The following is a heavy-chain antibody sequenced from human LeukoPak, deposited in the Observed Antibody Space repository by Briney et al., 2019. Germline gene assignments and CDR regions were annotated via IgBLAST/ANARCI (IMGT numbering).Heavy chain of an antibody. V-gene: IGHV3-53*01. D-gene: IGHD3-3*01. Sequence: PGGSLRLYCAVSGFSVSNNYMNWARQAPGKGLEWVSLIYSRGGTSYADSVKGRFTISRDSSKNTLFLQMNSLRAEDTAVYYCAKGSYDFWSGLSDYWGQGTLVTVSS. J-gene: IGHJ4*02. CDR2: IYSRGGT. CDR1: GFSVSNNY. CDR3: AKGSYDFWSGLSDY.